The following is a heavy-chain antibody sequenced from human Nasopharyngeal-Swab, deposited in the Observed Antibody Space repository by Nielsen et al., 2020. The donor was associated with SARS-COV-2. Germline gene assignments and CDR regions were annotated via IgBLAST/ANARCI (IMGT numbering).Heavy chain of an antibody. CDR1: GYSFTSYW. V-gene: IGHV5-51*01. D-gene: IGHD2-21*02. CDR3: ARLPHCGGDCPPDV. CDR2: IYPGDSGT. J-gene: IGHJ6*02. Sequence: KVSCKASGYSFTSYWIGWVRQMPGKGLEWMGIIYPGDSGTRYSPSFQGQVTISADKSISTAYLQWSSLKASDTAIYFCARLPHCGGDCPPDVWGQGTSVTVSS.